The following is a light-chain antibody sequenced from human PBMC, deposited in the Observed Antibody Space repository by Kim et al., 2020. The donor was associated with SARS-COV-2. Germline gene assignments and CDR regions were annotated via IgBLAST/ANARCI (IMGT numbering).Light chain of an antibody. CDR2: EAS. Sequence: DIQMTQSPSSLSQSVGDRVTITCRASQTINNYLNWYQQKPGKAPNLVIYEASSLQSGVPSRFSGSVSGTDFTLTISSLQPEDFATYYCQQGYSIPLTFGRGTKLEIK. V-gene: IGKV1-39*01. J-gene: IGKJ4*01. CDR3: QQGYSIPLT. CDR1: QTINNY.